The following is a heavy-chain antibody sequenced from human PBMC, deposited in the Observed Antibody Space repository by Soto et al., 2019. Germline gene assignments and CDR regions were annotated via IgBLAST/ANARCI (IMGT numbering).Heavy chain of an antibody. CDR1: GFAFNNAW. CDR2: IKSKALGGTT. J-gene: IGHJ4*01. Sequence: PGGSLRLSCAGSGFAFNNAWINWVRQAPGKGLEWVGRIKSKALGGTTDFAAPVRGRFAITRDDSRNMAYMQMNSLNTEESAVYYCTTDSYSTMIEVRFDYWGHGTLVTVPQ. V-gene: IGHV3-15*07. D-gene: IGHD3-22*01. CDR3: TTDSYSTMIEVRFDY.